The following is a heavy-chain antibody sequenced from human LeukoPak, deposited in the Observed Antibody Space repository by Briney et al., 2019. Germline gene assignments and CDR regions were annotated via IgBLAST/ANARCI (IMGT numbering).Heavy chain of an antibody. CDR2: IYHSGST. CDR3: ARYVDILTGVWFDP. CDR1: GGSISSGGYY. J-gene: IGHJ5*02. D-gene: IGHD3-9*01. Sequence: PSQTLSLTCTVSGGSISSGGYYWSCIRQPPGKGLECIGYIYHSGSTYYSPSLKSRVTISVDRSKNQFSLKLSSVTAADTAVYYCARYVDILTGVWFDPWGQGTLVTVSS. V-gene: IGHV4-30-2*01.